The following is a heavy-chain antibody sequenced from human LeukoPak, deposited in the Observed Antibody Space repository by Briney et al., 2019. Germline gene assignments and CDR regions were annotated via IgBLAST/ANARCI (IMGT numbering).Heavy chain of an antibody. V-gene: IGHV3-23*01. CDR1: GFSFSNYA. Sequence: GGSLRLSCAASGFSFSNYAMSWVRQAPGRGLEWVSFISGGGSPPYYADSVKGRFTISRDNSRNTLYLQTNSLRAEDAAVYFCAKNSGYSWQAFFDYWGQGTLVTVSS. D-gene: IGHD6-25*01. CDR2: ISGGGSPP. J-gene: IGHJ4*02. CDR3: AKNSGYSWQAFFDY.